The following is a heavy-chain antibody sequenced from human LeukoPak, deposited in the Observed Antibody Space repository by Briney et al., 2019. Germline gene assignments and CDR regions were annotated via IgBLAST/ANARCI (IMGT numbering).Heavy chain of an antibody. CDR2: IKRDGSER. V-gene: IGHV3-7*01. CDR3: ARDERRHFDY. J-gene: IGHJ4*02. CDR1: GFTLRTYW. D-gene: IGHD1-1*01. Sequence: TGGSLRLSCAASGFTLRTYWMSWVRQAPGKGLEWVANIKRDGSERYYVDSVKGRFTISRANAKNSLFLQMNSLRAEATAVYYCARDERRHFDYWGQGTLVTVSS.